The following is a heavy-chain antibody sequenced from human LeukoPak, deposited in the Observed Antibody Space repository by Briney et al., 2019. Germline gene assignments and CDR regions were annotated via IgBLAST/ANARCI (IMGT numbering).Heavy chain of an antibody. Sequence: SSETPSLTCTVSGGSISSYYWSWIRQPPGKGLEWIGYIYTSGSTNYNPSLKSRVTISVDTSKNQFSLKLSSVTAADTAVYYCARLVGARGIAAAGTPSTYYFDYWGQGTLVTVSS. CDR3: ARLVGARGIAAAGTPSTYYFDY. CDR2: IYTSGST. CDR1: GGSISSYY. D-gene: IGHD6-13*01. J-gene: IGHJ4*02. V-gene: IGHV4-4*09.